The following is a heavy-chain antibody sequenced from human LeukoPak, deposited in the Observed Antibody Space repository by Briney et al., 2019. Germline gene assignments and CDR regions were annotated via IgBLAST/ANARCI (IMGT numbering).Heavy chain of an antibody. CDR2: IVPIFGTA. CDR3: ARGVIAARPDYYYYYMDV. CDR1: GGTFTSYA. V-gene: IGHV1-69*05. Sequence: SVNVSCKASGGTFTSYAISWVRQAPGQGLEWMGGIVPIFGTANYAQKFQGRVTITTDESTSTAYMELSSLRSEDTAVYYCARGVIAARPDYYYYYMDVWGKGTTVTVSS. D-gene: IGHD6-6*01. J-gene: IGHJ6*03.